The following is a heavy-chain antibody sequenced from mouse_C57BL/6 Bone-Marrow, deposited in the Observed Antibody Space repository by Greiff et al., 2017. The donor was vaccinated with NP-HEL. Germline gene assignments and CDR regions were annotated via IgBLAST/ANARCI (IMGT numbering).Heavy chain of an antibody. V-gene: IGHV1-81*01. J-gene: IGHJ4*01. CDR1: GYTFTSYG. D-gene: IGHD1-1*01. CDR2: IYPRSGNT. Sequence: VQLQQSGAELARPGASVKLSCKASGYTFTSYGISWVKQRTGQGLEWIGEIYPRSGNTYYNEKFKGKATLTADKSSSTAYMELRSLTSEDSAVYFGAAVYYYGSSPYYAMDYWGQGTSVTGSS. CDR3: AAVYYYGSSPYYAMDY.